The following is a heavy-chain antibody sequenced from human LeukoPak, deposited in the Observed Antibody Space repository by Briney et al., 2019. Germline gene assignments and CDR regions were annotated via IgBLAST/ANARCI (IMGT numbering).Heavy chain of an antibody. CDR3: ARIRGDAFDI. D-gene: IGHD3-10*01. J-gene: IGHJ3*02. V-gene: IGHV4-61*05. CDR2: ISHNGIA. CDR1: GGSISSSSYY. Sequence: ETXSLTCTVSGGSISSSSYYWGWIRQSPGKGLEWIGHISHNGIATYNPSLKSRVTILVDPSTIHYSLLLTSVTAADTAIYYCARIRGDAFDIWGQGRMVTVSS.